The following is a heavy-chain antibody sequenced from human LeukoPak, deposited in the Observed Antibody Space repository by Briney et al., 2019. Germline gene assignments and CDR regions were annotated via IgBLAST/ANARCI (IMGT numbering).Heavy chain of an antibody. CDR1: GFTFSSYA. CDR2: INHSGST. CDR3: ARASIAARPYYYYGMDV. D-gene: IGHD6-6*01. V-gene: IGHV4-34*01. Sequence: GSLRLSCAASGFTFSSYAMSWIRQPPGKGLEWIGEINHSGSTNYNPSLKSRVTISVDTSKNQFSLKLSSVTAADTAVYYCARASIAARPYYYYGMDVWGQGTTVTVSS. J-gene: IGHJ6*02.